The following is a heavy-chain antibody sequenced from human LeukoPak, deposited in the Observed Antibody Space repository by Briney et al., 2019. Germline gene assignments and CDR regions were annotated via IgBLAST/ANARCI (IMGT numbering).Heavy chain of an antibody. Sequence: SDPLSLPCTVCGRPNSSHYGRWPPHPRGGGVEWLGYIYDSGSTNYNPALKSRVTISVDTSKNQFSLKLMSVTAADAAVYYCARPYSSSSPDAFDIWGQGTMVTVSS. J-gene: IGHJ3*02. CDR2: IYDSGST. CDR3: ARPYSSSSPDAFDI. D-gene: IGHD6-6*01. V-gene: IGHV4-59*07. CDR1: GRPNSSHY.